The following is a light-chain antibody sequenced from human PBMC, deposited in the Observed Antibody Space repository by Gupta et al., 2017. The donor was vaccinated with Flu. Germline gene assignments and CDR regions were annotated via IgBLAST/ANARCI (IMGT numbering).Light chain of an antibody. J-gene: IGKJ1*01. Sequence: ISCRSSQGLVYSDGNTYLHWFQQRPGLSPRRLIYQVSYQDSGVPDRFSGSGSGTDFTLKISRVEAEDVGIYFCMQGAHWPWAFGQGTTVEIK. CDR2: QVS. V-gene: IGKV2-30*01. CDR3: MQGAHWPWA. CDR1: QGLVYSDGNTY.